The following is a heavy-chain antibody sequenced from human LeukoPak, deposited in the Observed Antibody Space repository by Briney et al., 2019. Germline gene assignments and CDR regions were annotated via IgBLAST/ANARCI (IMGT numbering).Heavy chain of an antibody. Sequence: ASVKVSCKASGYTFTGHYIHWVRQAPGQGLEWMAWTNPNNGGTSYAQKFQGRVSVTRDTSISTVYMELGRLRSDDTALYYCARDRVPFYSSTFKDYYLHYGLDVWGQGTTVTVSS. CDR1: GYTFTGHY. D-gene: IGHD6-13*01. CDR2: TNPNNGGT. CDR3: ARDRVPFYSSTFKDYYLHYGLDV. V-gene: IGHV1-2*02. J-gene: IGHJ6*02.